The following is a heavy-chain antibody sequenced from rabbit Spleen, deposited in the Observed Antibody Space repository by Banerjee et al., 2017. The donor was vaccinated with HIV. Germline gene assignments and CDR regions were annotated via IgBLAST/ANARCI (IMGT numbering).Heavy chain of an antibody. CDR3: AKDLTDVIGWNFGL. CDR1: GVSLNDKDV. Sequence: QSLEESGGDLVKPGASLTLTCTASGVSLNDKDVMCWVRQAPGKGLEWIACISAGSSGSSYYATWSKGRFTISKTSSTTVTLQMTSLTAANTATYFCAKDLTDVIGWNFGLWGPGTLVTVS. D-gene: IGHD1-1*01. V-gene: IGHV1S40*01. CDR2: ISAGSSGSS. J-gene: IGHJ4*01.